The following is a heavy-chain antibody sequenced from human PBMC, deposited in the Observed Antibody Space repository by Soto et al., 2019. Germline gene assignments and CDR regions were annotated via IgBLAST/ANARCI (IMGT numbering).Heavy chain of an antibody. CDR2: ISYDGSNK. CDR1: GFTFSSYG. D-gene: IGHD1-7*01. J-gene: IGHJ4*02. V-gene: IGHV3-30*18. CDR3: AKDRQQYNWNYIGNY. Sequence: GGSLRLSCAASGFTFSSYGMHWVRQAPGKGLEWVAVISYDGSNKYYADSVKGRFTISRDNSKNTLYLQMNSLRAEDTAVYYCAKDRQQYNWNYIGNYWGQGTLVTVSS.